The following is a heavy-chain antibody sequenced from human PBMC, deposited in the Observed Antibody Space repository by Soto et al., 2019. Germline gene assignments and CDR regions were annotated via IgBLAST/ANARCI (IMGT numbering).Heavy chain of an antibody. CDR3: AKMTYYYDSSGGFDY. CDR1: GFTFSSYG. D-gene: IGHD3-22*01. Sequence: QVQLVESGGGVVQPGRSLRLSCAASGFTFSSYGMHWVRQAPGKGLEWVAVISYDGSNKYYADSVKGRFTISRDNSKNPLYLQMNSLRAEDTAVYYCAKMTYYYDSSGGFDYWGQGTLVTVSS. CDR2: ISYDGSNK. J-gene: IGHJ4*02. V-gene: IGHV3-30*18.